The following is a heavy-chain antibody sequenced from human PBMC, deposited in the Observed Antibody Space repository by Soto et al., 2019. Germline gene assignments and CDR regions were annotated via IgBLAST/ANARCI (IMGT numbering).Heavy chain of an antibody. CDR1: GFTFSSYG. Sequence: GGSLRLSCAASGFTFSSYGMHWVRQAPGKGLEWVAVIWYDGSNKYYADSVKGRFTISRDNSKNTLYLHMNSLRAEDTAVYYCARGMPSGCFYYYYYGMDVWGQGTTV. J-gene: IGHJ6*02. V-gene: IGHV3-33*01. CDR2: IWYDGSNK. CDR3: ARGMPSGCFYYYYYGMDV. D-gene: IGHD3-22*01.